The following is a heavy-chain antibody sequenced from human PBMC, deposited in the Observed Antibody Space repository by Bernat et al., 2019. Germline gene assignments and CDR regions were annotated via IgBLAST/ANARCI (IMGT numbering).Heavy chain of an antibody. CDR2: INAGNGNT. J-gene: IGHJ4*02. CDR3: ASSRVVYWGGFDY. D-gene: IGHD3-16*01. CDR1: GYTFTSYA. V-gene: IGHV1-3*01. Sequence: QVQLVQSGAEVKKPGASVKVSCKASGYTFTSYAMHWVRQAPGQRLEWMGWINAGNGNTKYSQKFQGRVTITRDTSASTAYMELSSLSSEDTAVYYCASSRVVYWGGFDYWGQGTLVTVYS.